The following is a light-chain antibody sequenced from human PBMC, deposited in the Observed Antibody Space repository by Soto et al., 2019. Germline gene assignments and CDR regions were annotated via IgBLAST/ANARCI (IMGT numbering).Light chain of an antibody. V-gene: IGKV1-5*03. Sequence: DIQMTQSPSTLSASVGDRVTITCRASQSINSRVAWYQQKPGEAPKLLIYVASTLESGVPSSFSGSGDGTEFILTISSLQPDDFVTYFCQEYDGHCTFGQGTKLEIK. CDR1: QSINSR. J-gene: IGKJ2*02. CDR3: QEYDGHCT. CDR2: VAS.